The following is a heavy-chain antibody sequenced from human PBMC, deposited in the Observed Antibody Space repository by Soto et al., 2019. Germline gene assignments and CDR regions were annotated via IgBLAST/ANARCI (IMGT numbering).Heavy chain of an antibody. CDR2: IIPIFGTA. CDR3: ATVPILTGFSWFDP. J-gene: IGHJ5*02. V-gene: IGHV1-69*13. CDR1: GGTFSSYA. Sequence: SVKVSCRASGGTFSSYAISWVRQAPGQGLEWMGGIIPIFGTANYAQKFQGRVTITADESTSTAYMELSSLRSEDTAVYYCATVPILTGFSWFDPWAREPWSPSPQ. D-gene: IGHD3-9*01.